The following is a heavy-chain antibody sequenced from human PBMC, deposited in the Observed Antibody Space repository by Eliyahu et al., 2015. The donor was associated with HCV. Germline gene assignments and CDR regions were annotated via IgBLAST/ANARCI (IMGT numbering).Heavy chain of an antibody. CDR2: VYHSGXT. Sequence: QVQLQASGPGLVKPSETLSLTCTVSGXXIXXYYWXWSRQPPGKGLEWIGYVYHSGXTNYNPSLKSRVTISVDTSKKEFSLNLNSVTAADTAVYYCARLSRNDYGYFYGLDVWGQGTTVTVSS. J-gene: IGHJ6*02. CDR3: ARLSRNDYGYFYGLDV. D-gene: IGHD4-17*01. V-gene: IGHV4-59*08. CDR1: GXXIXXYY.